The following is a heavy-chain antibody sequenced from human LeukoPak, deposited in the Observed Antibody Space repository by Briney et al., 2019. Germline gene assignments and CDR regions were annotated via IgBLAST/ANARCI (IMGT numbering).Heavy chain of an antibody. D-gene: IGHD3-16*01. J-gene: IGHJ5*02. CDR3: ANYDGAPRS. V-gene: IGHV4-59*08. Sequence: SETLSLTCTVSGVSIRSYYWSWIRQPPGKELEWIGYIYYSGSTYYNPSLKSRVTISIDTSKNQFSLKLTSVTAADTAVYYCANYDGAPRSWGQGTLVTVSS. CDR1: GVSIRSYY. CDR2: IYYSGST.